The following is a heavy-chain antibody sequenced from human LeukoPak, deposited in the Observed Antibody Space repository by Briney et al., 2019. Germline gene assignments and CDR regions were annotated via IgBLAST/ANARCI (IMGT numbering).Heavy chain of an antibody. V-gene: IGHV4-59*08. CDR1: GGSISSYY. J-gene: IGHJ5*02. CDR2: IYYSGST. Sequence: SETLSLTCTVSGGSISSYYWSWIRQPPGKGLEWIGYIYYSGSTNYNPSLKSRVTISVDTSKNQFSLKLSSVTAADTAVYYCARSGGIAAAVTWFDPWGQGTLVTVSS. D-gene: IGHD6-13*01. CDR3: ARSGGIAAAVTWFDP.